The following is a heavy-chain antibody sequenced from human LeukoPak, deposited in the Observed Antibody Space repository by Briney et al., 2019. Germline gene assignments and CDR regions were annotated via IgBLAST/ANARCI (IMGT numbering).Heavy chain of an antibody. D-gene: IGHD5-24*01. CDR3: VKAEETATIWALFDY. Sequence: GGSLRLSCSASGFTFSSYAMHWVRQAPGKGLEYVSAISSNGGSTYYADSVKGRFTISRDNSKNTLYLQMSSLRAEGTAVYYCVKAEETATIWALFDYWGQGTLVTVSS. CDR2: ISSNGGST. CDR1: GFTFSSYA. J-gene: IGHJ4*02. V-gene: IGHV3-64D*06.